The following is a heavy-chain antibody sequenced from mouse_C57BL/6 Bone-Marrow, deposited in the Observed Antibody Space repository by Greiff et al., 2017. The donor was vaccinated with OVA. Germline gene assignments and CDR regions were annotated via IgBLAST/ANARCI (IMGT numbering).Heavy chain of an antibody. D-gene: IGHD1-1*01. V-gene: IGHV3-6*01. CDR2: ISYDGSN. J-gene: IGHJ3*01. Sequence: ESGPGLVKPSQSLSLTCSVTGYSITSGYYWNWIRQFPGNKLEWMGYISYDGSNNYNPSLKNRISITRDTSKNQFCLKLNSVSTEDTATEYCARDRGASYGRSAWFADGGQGTLVTVSA. CDR1: GYSITSGYY. CDR3: ARDRGASYGRSAWFAD.